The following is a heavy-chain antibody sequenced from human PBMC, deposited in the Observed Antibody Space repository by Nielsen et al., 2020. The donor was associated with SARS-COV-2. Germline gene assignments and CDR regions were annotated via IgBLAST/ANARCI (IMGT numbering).Heavy chain of an antibody. D-gene: IGHD3-22*01. J-gene: IGHJ5*02. CDR1: GYTFTSYY. Sequence: ASVKVSCKASGYTFTSYYMHWVRQAPGQGLEWMGGFDPEDGETIYAQKFQGRVTMTEDTSTDTAYIELSSLRSEDTAVYYCATGPPYYYDSSGYSNWFDPWGQGTLVTVSS. CDR2: FDPEDGET. V-gene: IGHV1-24*01. CDR3: ATGPPYYYDSSGYSNWFDP.